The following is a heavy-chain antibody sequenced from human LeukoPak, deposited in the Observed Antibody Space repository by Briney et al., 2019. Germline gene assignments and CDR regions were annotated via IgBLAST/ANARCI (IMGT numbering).Heavy chain of an antibody. CDR3: ARVYGGSGYAFDI. V-gene: IGHV1-46*01. CDR2: INPSGGST. D-gene: IGHD3-3*01. J-gene: IGHJ3*02. CDR1: GYTFTSYY. Sequence: ASVKVSCKASGYTFTSYYMHWVRQAPGQGLEWMGIINPSGGSTSYAQKFQGRVTITADKSTSTAYMELSSLRSEDTAVYYCARVYGGSGYAFDIWGQGTMVTVSS.